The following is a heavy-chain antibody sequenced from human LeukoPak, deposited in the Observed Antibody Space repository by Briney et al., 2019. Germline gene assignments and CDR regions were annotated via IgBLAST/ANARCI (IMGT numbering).Heavy chain of an antibody. CDR1: GGSISSYY. CDR3: ATGVAGTVFDY. CDR2: IYTSGST. D-gene: IGHD6-19*01. Sequence: SETLSLTCTVSGGSISSYYWSWIRQPAGKGLDWIGRIYTSGSTNYNPSLKSRVTMSVDTSKNQFSLKLSSVTAADTAVYYCATGVAGTVFDYWGQGTLVTVSS. J-gene: IGHJ4*02. V-gene: IGHV4-4*07.